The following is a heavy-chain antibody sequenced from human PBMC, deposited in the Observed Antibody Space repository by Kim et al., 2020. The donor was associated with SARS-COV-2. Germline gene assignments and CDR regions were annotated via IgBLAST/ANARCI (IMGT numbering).Heavy chain of an antibody. J-gene: IGHJ6*02. D-gene: IGHD5-18*01. Sequence: SVKVSCKASGGTFSSYAISWVRQAPGQGLEWMGGIIPIFGTANYAQKFQGRVTITADESTSTAYMELSSLRSEDTAVYYCARDIGASYGYRYYYYYGMDVWGQGTTVTVSS. CDR2: IIPIFGTA. V-gene: IGHV1-69*13. CDR1: GGTFSSYA. CDR3: ARDIGASYGYRYYYYYGMDV.